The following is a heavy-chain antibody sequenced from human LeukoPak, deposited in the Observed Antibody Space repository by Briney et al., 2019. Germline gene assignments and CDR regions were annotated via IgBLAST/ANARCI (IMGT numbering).Heavy chain of an antibody. CDR1: GFTFSSYA. CDR2: ISGSGGST. Sequence: GGSLRLSCAASGFTFSSYAMSWVRQAPGKGLEWVSAISGSGGSTYYADSVKGRFTISRDNSKNTLYLQMNSLRAEDTAVYYCAKDLAGGGLRYFDWLLPFDYWSQGTLVTVSS. D-gene: IGHD3-9*01. CDR3: AKDLAGGGLRYFDWLLPFDY. J-gene: IGHJ4*02. V-gene: IGHV3-23*01.